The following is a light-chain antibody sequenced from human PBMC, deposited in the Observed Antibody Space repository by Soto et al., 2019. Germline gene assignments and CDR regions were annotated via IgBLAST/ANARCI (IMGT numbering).Light chain of an antibody. V-gene: IGLV2-14*01. CDR1: SRDVGGSNS. CDR3: SSYTSSSTVV. J-gene: IGLJ2*01. CDR2: DVS. Sequence: QSALTQAASVSGSPGQSITISCTGTSRDVGGSNSVSWYQQHPGKAPKLLIYDVSNRPSRVSNRFSGSKSGNTASLTISGLQAEDEADYYCSSYTSSSTVVFGGGTKLTVL.